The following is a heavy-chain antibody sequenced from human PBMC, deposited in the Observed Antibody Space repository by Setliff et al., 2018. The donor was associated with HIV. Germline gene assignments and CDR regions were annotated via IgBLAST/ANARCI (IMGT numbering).Heavy chain of an antibody. CDR3: ARDPGITAAGTEYFDS. CDR2: IFDSENN. CDR1: GDSITHYY. J-gene: IGHJ4*02. D-gene: IGHD6-13*01. V-gene: IGHV4-59*01. Sequence: SETLSLTCSVSGDSITHYYWNWIRRPPGKGLEWIGNIFDSENNNYNPSLKSRVSMSVDTSKNQFSLRLTSVTAADTAIYYCARDPGITAAGTEYFDSWGQGILVTVSS.